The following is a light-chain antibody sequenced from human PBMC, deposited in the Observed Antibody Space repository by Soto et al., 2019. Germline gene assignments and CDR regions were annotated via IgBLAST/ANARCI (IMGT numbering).Light chain of an antibody. Sequence: EIVMTQSPATLSVSPGERATLSCRASQSVSSNLAWYQQKPGQAPRLLIYGASTRATGIPARFSGSGSGTEFTLTISSLQSEDFAVYCCQEYKHWPQTFGQGTKGEIK. CDR2: GAS. J-gene: IGKJ1*01. V-gene: IGKV3-15*01. CDR1: QSVSSN. CDR3: QEYKHWPQT.